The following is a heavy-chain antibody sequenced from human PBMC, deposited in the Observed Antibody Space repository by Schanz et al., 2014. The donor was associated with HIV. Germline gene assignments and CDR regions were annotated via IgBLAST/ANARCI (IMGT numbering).Heavy chain of an antibody. CDR2: IDPNSGDT. Sequence: EQLVQSGAEVRKPGASVRVSCKASDYRFTAYYMHWVRQAPGQGLEWMGWIDPNSGDTNYAPKFQGRVTVTSDTSIRTTYMEVRRLRYDDTAVYFCARELITVPNSYYFHFGMDVWGQGTTVTVSS. J-gene: IGHJ6*02. CDR1: DYRFTAYY. D-gene: IGHD2-2*01. V-gene: IGHV1-2*02. CDR3: ARELITVPNSYYFHFGMDV.